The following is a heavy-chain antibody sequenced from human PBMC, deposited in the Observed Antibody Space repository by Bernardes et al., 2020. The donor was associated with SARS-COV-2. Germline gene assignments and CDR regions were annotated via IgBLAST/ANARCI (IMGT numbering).Heavy chain of an antibody. Sequence: GGSLRLSCTVSGLIFSGYEMNWVRQAPGKGLEWVSYISPSGGTIYYADSVEGRFTIFRDNTKNSLFLQMNGLRAEDTAVYYCARSRRSSLAFDPWGQGTLVTVSS. CDR1: GLIFSGYE. V-gene: IGHV3-48*03. D-gene: IGHD6-6*01. CDR2: ISPSGGTI. CDR3: ARSRRSSLAFDP. J-gene: IGHJ5*02.